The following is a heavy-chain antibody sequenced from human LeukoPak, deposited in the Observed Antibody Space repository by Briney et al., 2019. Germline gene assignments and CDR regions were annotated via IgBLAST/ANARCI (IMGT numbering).Heavy chain of an antibody. Sequence: GASVKVSCKASGYTFTSYGISWVRQAPGQGLEWMGWIRAYNGNTNYAQKLQGRVTMTTDTSTSTAYMELRSLRSDDTAVYYCAGDVVINGMGIWGQGTMVTVSS. CDR1: GYTFTSYG. D-gene: IGHD3-22*01. J-gene: IGHJ3*02. CDR3: AGDVVINGMGI. V-gene: IGHV1-18*01. CDR2: IRAYNGNT.